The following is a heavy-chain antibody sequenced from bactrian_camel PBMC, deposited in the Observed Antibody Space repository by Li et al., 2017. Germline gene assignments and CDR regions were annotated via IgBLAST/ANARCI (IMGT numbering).Heavy chain of an antibody. Sequence: HVQLVESGGGSVQPGESLRLSCTTSGINVDDPDLGWYRLGPKNECELVSTLMRDGITRYRGSVEGRFTVIWDQSENTLFLQLTNLKTEDTAVYVCAGEIPNYTGGHCSNLYFGYRGQGTQVTVS. CDR3: AGEIPNYTGGHCSNLYFGY. CDR1: GINVDDPD. CDR2: LMRDGIT. D-gene: IGHD2*01. V-gene: IGHV3S53*01. J-gene: IGHJ6*01.